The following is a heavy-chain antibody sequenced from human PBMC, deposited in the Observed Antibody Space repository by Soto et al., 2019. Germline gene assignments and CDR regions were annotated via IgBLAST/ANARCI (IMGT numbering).Heavy chain of an antibody. D-gene: IGHD2-2*01. Sequence: GGSLRLSCAASGLTVSTNYMTWVRQAPGKGLEWVSVIYRGGNTYHADSVQGRFSISRDNSKNTVDLQMNNLRAKDTAMYYCASVGYCSTTTCPHAWGQGTLATVSS. CDR1: GLTVSTNY. CDR2: IYRGGNT. J-gene: IGHJ4*02. V-gene: IGHV3-53*01. CDR3: ASVGYCSTTTCPHA.